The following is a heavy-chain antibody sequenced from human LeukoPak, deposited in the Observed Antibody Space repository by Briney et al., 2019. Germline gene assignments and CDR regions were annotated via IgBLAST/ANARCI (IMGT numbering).Heavy chain of an antibody. CDR1: GFTFSSYW. J-gene: IGHJ4*02. CDR2: INSDGSST. Sequence: GGSLRLSCAASGFTFSSYWMHWVRQAPGKGLVWVSRINSDGSSTSYADSVKGRFTISRDNAKNTLYLQMNSLRAEDTAVYYCARVSKWNIVATTSYFDYWGQGTLVTVSS. CDR3: ARVSKWNIVATTSYFDY. D-gene: IGHD5-12*01. V-gene: IGHV3-74*01.